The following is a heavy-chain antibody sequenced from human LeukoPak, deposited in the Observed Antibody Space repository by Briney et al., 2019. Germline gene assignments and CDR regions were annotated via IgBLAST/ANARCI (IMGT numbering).Heavy chain of an antibody. V-gene: IGHV3-66*01. CDR3: TTSPFY. D-gene: IGHD1-14*01. CDR1: EFSVGSNY. J-gene: IGHJ4*02. Sequence: PGGSLRLSCAASEFSVGSNYMTWVRQAPGKGLEWVSLIYSGGSTYYADSVKGRFTISRDISKNTLYLQMNSLKTEDTAVYYCTTSPFYWGQGTLVTVSS. CDR2: IYSGGST.